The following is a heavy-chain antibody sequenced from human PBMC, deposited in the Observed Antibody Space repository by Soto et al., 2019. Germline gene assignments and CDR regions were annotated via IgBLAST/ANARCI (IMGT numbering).Heavy chain of an antibody. J-gene: IGHJ4*02. V-gene: IGHV4-34*01. CDR1: GGSFSDYS. D-gene: IGHD6-19*01. CDR2: INHSGNT. Sequence: SETLSLTCAVYGGSFSDYSWTWIRQPPGMGLEWIGEINHSGNTYYNPSLKSRVTISADLSKNQFSLNLISVTAADTAVYYCATTIYSSGWSRDHWGQGTLVTVSS. CDR3: ATTIYSSGWSRDH.